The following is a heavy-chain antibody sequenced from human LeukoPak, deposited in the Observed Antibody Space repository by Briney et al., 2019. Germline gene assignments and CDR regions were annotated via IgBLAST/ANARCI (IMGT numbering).Heavy chain of an antibody. CDR1: GFTFDDYG. J-gene: IGHJ5*02. V-gene: IGHV3-20*04. D-gene: IGHD6-19*01. Sequence: GGSLRLSCAASGFTFDDYGMSWVRQAPGKGLEWVSGINWNGGSTGYADSVKGRFTISRDNSKNTLYLQMNSLRAEDTAVYYCARARYSSGWYEGYNWFDPWGQGTLVTVSS. CDR3: ARARYSSGWYEGYNWFDP. CDR2: INWNGGST.